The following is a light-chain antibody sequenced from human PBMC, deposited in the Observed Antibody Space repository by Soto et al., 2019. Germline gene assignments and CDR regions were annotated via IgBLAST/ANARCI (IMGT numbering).Light chain of an antibody. V-gene: IGKV1-39*01. J-gene: IGKJ1*01. CDR1: QGISTY. Sequence: DIQMTQSPPSLSASVGDRLTITCRASQGISTYLNWYQQKPGKAPKLLIYAASTLQSGVPSRFSGSGSATDFTLTISSLQPEDFATYSCQQNYSATWTFGQGTKV. CDR3: QQNYSATWT. CDR2: AAS.